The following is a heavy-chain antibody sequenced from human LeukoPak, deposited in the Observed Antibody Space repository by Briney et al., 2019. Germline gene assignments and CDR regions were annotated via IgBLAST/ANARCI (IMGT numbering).Heavy chain of an antibody. CDR1: GFAFDDYA. J-gene: IGHJ4*02. CDR3: AKPWEMATIPAY. D-gene: IGHD5-24*01. V-gene: IGHV3-43*02. Sequence: GGSLRLSCAASGFAFDDYAMHWVRQAPGKGLEWVSLISGDGGSTYYADSVKGRFTISRDNSKNSLYLQMNSLRTEDTALYYCAKPWEMATIPAYWGQGTLVTVSS. CDR2: ISGDGGST.